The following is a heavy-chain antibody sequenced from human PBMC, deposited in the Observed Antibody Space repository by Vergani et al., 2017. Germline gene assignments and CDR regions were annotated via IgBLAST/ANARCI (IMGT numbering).Heavy chain of an antibody. CDR2: SGLEGARMIANPVA. D-gene: IGHD3-10*01. CDR1: EFKISDFD. J-gene: IGHJ4*02. CDR3: ARSKSISPGRTGSRLGWFDF. Sequence: QLVQSGGGQVQPGESLEVSCAPSEFKISDFDIHWVRQAPGRGLEGVGRSGLEGARMIANPVASFAASVRGRFGISRDDSKNAVHVRLSNLGVEDTAISYCARSKSISPGRTGSRLGWFDFWGQGTLVTV. V-gene: IGHV3-73*02.